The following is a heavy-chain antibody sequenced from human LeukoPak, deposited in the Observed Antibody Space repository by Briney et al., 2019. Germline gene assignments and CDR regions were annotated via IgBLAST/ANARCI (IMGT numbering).Heavy chain of an antibody. CDR1: GASISSYY. D-gene: IGHD3-22*01. CDR3: ARDYFDSSGYYGRGGYYYMDV. CDR2: IYTSGST. V-gene: IGHV4-4*07. Sequence: SETLSPTCTVSGASISSYYWSWIRQPAGKGLEWIGRIYTSGSTNYNPSVKSRVTISVDKSKNQFSLKLSSVTAADTAVYYCARDYFDSSGYYGRGGYYYMDVWGKGGAVSVSS. J-gene: IGHJ6*03.